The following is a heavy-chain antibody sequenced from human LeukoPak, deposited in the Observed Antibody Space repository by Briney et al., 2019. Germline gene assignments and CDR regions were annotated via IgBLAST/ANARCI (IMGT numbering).Heavy chain of an antibody. CDR3: ARGGYCSSTSCPNWFDP. D-gene: IGHD2-2*01. J-gene: IGHJ5*02. CDR2: INHSGST. Sequence: SETLSLTCAVYGGSFSGYYWSWVRQPPGKGLEWIGEINHSGSTNYNPSLKSRVTISVDTSKNQFSLKLSSVTAADTAVYYCARGGYCSSTSCPNWFDPWGQGTLVTVSS. V-gene: IGHV4-34*01. CDR1: GGSFSGYY.